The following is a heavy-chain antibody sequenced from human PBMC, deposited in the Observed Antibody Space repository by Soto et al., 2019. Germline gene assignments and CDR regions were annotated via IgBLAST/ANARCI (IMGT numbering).Heavy chain of an antibody. Sequence: PSATLSLTCTVSGGSISSGGYYWSWILQQPGEGLEWIGYIYFSGSTYYNPSLKSRVTISVDTSKNQFSLKLSSVTAADTAVYYCARDPYSSSLSYYYGMDVWGQGTTVTVS. J-gene: IGHJ6*02. CDR2: IYFSGST. CDR1: GGSISSGGYY. CDR3: ARDPYSSSLSYYYGMDV. V-gene: IGHV4-31*03. D-gene: IGHD6-6*01.